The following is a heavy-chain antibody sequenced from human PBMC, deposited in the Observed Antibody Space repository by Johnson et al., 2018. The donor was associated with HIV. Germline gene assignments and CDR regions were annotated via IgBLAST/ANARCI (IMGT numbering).Heavy chain of an antibody. CDR3: TTDGGLGSFDI. J-gene: IGHJ3*02. D-gene: IGHD7-27*01. V-gene: IGHV3-15*01. Sequence: VQLVESGGGLVKPGGSLRLSCAASGFSFNNAWLSWVRQAPGRGLEWVGRIKSEVADGTTDYAAPVKGRFAISRDDSKHMLYLQMNSLKTEDTAVYYCTTDGGLGSFDIWGQGTMVAVSS. CDR1: GFSFNNAW. CDR2: IKSEVADGTT.